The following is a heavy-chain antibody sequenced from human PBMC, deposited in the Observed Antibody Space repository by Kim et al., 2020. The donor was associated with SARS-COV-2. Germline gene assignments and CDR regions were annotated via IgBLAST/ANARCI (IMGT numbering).Heavy chain of an antibody. J-gene: IGHJ4*02. Sequence: GGSLRLSCAASGFTFSSYAMHRVRQAPGKGLEWVAVISYDGSNKYYADSVKGRFTISRDNSKNTLYLQMNSLRAEDTAVYYCARPPEGVTPVRYDYWGQGTLVTVSS. D-gene: IGHD4-4*01. CDR2: ISYDGSNK. CDR1: GFTFSSYA. V-gene: IGHV3-30*04. CDR3: ARPPEGVTPVRYDY.